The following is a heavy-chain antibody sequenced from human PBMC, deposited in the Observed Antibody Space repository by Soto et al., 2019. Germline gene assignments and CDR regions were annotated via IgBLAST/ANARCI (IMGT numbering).Heavy chain of an antibody. CDR1: GGSISSYY. V-gene: IGHV4-59*08. Sequence: SETLSLTCTVSGGSISSYYWSWIRQPPGKGLEWIGYIYYSGSTNYNPSLKSRVTISVDTSKNQFSLKLSSVTAADTAVYYCARLGDRIYYGSGSYGWSDPWGQGTLVTVSS. D-gene: IGHD3-10*01. CDR2: IYYSGST. CDR3: ARLGDRIYYGSGSYGWSDP. J-gene: IGHJ5*02.